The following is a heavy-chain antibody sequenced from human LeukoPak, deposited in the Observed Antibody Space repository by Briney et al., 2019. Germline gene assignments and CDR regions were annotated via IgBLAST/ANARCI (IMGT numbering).Heavy chain of an antibody. CDR1: GFTFSSYS. V-gene: IGHV3-21*01. CDR2: ISSSSSYI. Sequence: GGSLRLSCAASGFTFSSYSMNWVRQAPGKGLEWVSSISSSSSYIYYADSVKGRFTISRDNAKNSLYLQMNSLRAEDTAVYYCARDRKTGGFDPWGQGTLVTVSS. D-gene: IGHD7-27*01. J-gene: IGHJ5*02. CDR3: ARDRKTGGFDP.